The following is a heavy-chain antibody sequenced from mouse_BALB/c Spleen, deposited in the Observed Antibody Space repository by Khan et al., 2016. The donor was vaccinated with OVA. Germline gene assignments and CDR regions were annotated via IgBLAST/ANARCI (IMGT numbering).Heavy chain of an antibody. CDR1: GFNIKDYY. CDR3: ARASCYPWFAY. Sequence: VQLKQSGAELVRPGALVKLSCKASGFNIKDYYIHWVKQRPEQGLEWIGWIDPENGNTIYDPKFQGKANITADTSSNTAYLHFSSLTSEDTAVCSCARASCYPWFAYWGQGTLVTVSA. J-gene: IGHJ3*01. D-gene: IGHD1-1*01. CDR2: IDPENGNT. V-gene: IGHV14-1*02.